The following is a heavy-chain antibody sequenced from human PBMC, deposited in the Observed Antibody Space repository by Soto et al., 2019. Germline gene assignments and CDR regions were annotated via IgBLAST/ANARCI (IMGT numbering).Heavy chain of an antibody. CDR3: AKDEVGGTPYYLDY. Sequence: GGSLRLSCAASGFTFSSYAMSWVRQAPWKGLEWVSAISGSGGSTYYADSVKGRFTISRDNSKNTLYLQMNSLRAEDTAVYYCAKDEVGGTPYYLDYWGQGTLVTVSS. V-gene: IGHV3-23*01. J-gene: IGHJ4*01. CDR1: GFTFSSYA. CDR2: ISGSGGST. D-gene: IGHD3-16*01.